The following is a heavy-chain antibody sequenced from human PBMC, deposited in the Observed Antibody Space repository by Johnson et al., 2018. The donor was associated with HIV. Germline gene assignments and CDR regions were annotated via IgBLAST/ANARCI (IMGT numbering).Heavy chain of an antibody. J-gene: IGHJ3*01. CDR3: AKSQDAYNYDDAFDV. Sequence: VQLVESGGGLVQPGGSLRLSCAASGFTFDDYGMSWVRQAPGKGLEWVSGISWNSGSIGYADSVKGRFPISRDNAKNSLYLQRNSLMAEDTAVYYCAKSQDAYNYDDAFDVWGQGTMVTVSS. CDR1: GFTFDDYG. D-gene: IGHD5-24*01. CDR2: ISWNSGSI. V-gene: IGHV3-9*01.